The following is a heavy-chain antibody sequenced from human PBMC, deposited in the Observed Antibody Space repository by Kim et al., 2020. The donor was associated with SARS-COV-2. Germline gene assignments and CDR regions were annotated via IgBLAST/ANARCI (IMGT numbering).Heavy chain of an antibody. V-gene: IGHV3-48*03. D-gene: IGHD6-19*01. CDR3: ARVGPGIAVAGTGY. J-gene: IGHJ4*02. Sequence: ADYVKSRFTISRDNAKNSLYLQMNSLRAEDTAVYYCARVGPGIAVAGTGYWGQGTLVTVSS.